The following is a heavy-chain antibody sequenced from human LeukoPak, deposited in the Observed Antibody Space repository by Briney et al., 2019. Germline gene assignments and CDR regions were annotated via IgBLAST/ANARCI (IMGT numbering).Heavy chain of an antibody. V-gene: IGHV1-8*01. D-gene: IGHD3-10*01. CDR2: VNPNSGNT. Sequence: ASVKVSCRASGYSFSTHDINWVRQATGQGLEYMGWVNPNSGNTGYAQSFQGRATMTRDTSTTTAYMELSNLRSDDTAVYYCARGGTMVRGVNALGNYGMDVWGQGTTVTVSS. J-gene: IGHJ6*02. CDR3: ARGGTMVRGVNALGNYGMDV. CDR1: GYSFSTHD.